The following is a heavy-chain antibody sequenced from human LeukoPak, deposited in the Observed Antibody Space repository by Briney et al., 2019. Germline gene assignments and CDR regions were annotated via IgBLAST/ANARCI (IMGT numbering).Heavy chain of an antibody. V-gene: IGHV4-30-4*07. D-gene: IGHD5-24*01. J-gene: IGHJ4*02. CDR2: IFYSGSS. Sequence: SETLSLTCAVSGGSISSGGYPWSWIRQPPGKGLEWIGYIFYSGSSYYNPSLRSRVTISVDTSKNHFSLKLSSVTAADTAVYYCARNRDGYNSFDYWGQGTLVTVSS. CDR1: GGSISSGGYP. CDR3: ARNRDGYNSFDY.